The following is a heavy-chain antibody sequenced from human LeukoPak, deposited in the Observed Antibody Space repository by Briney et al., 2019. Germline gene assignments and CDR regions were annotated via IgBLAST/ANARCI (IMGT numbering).Heavy chain of an antibody. V-gene: IGHV4-34*01. CDR2: INHSGST. CDR3: ARYAIYYGSSPPFSY. Sequence: KPSETLSLTCAVYGGSFSGYYWRWLRQPPGKGREWVGEINHSGSTNYNPPLKSRVTISVDTSKNQFSLKLSSVTTTDTAVYYCARYAIYYGSSPPFSYWGQGPLVTVSS. CDR1: GGSFSGYY. J-gene: IGHJ4*02. D-gene: IGHD3-10*01.